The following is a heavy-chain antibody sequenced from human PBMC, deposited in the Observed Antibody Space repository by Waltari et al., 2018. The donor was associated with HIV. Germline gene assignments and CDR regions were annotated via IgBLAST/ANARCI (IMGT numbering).Heavy chain of an antibody. CDR1: GFNFDDYA. CDR3: TKVGMTTVTSYAIEI. V-gene: IGHV3-9*01. Sequence: EVQLVESGGGLVQPGGSLRLSCEASGFNFDDYAMHWVRQAPGKGLEWVSGISWNSDTIGYADSVKGRFTISRDNAKNSLSLQMTSLRAEDTALYYCTKVGMTTVTSYAIEIWGQGTMVTVSS. J-gene: IGHJ3*02. D-gene: IGHD4-17*01. CDR2: ISWNSDTI.